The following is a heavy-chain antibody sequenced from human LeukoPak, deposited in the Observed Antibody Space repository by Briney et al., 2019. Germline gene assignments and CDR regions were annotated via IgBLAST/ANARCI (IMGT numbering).Heavy chain of an antibody. CDR1: GGSISSGGYS. V-gene: IGHV4-30-2*01. CDR2: IYHSGST. J-gene: IGHJ6*02. CDR3: ALSSAYYYYGMDV. Sequence: SETLSLTSAVSGGSISSGGYSWSWIRQPPGKGLEWIGYIYHSGSTYYNPSLKSRVTISVDRSKNQFSLKLSSVTAADTAVYYCALSSAYYYYGMDVWGQGTTVTVSS. D-gene: IGHD6-6*01.